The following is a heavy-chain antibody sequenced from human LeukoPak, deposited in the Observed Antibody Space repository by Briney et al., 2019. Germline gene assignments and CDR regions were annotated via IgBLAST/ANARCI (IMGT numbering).Heavy chain of an antibody. Sequence: SETLSLTCTVSGGSMNNYYWSWIRQPAGKALEWIGRTHVTGNTNYNPSPKSRVTMSLDTSKNQFSLKLSSVTAADTAVYYCARIPSVFKDSAWYEAWIDPWGPGILVTVSS. CDR2: THVTGNT. CDR3: ARIPSVFKDSAWYEAWIDP. J-gene: IGHJ5*02. V-gene: IGHV4-4*07. CDR1: GGSMNNYY. D-gene: IGHD6-19*01.